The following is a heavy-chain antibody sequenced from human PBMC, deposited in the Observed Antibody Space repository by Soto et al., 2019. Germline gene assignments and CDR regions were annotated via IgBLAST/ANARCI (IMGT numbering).Heavy chain of an antibody. Sequence: PSETLSLTCSIYGGSFSCYYWSWIRQPPGKGLEWIGEINHSGNTNYNPSLKSRVTISVDTSNNQFSLKLNSVTAADTAVYYCAXSGPAVLNGFYYPDMDVWGLGATVTVSS. CDR2: INHSGNT. CDR1: GGSFSCYY. D-gene: IGHD2-2*01. J-gene: IGHJ6*02. V-gene: IGHV4-34*01. CDR3: AXSGPAVLNGFYYPDMDV.